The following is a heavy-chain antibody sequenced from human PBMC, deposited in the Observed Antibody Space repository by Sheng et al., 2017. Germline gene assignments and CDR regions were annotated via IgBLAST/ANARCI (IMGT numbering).Heavy chain of an antibody. CDR3: ARAAKWDSSGPPDY. Sequence: EVQLVESGGGVVRPGGPVRLSCAASGFTFDDYGMSWVRQAPGKGLKWVSGINWNGGSTGYADSVKGRFTISRDNAKNSLYLQMNSLRAEDTALYHCARAAKWDSSGPPDYWGQGTLVTVSS. CDR1: GFTFDDYG. CDR2: INWNGGST. J-gene: IGHJ4*02. V-gene: IGHV3-20*01. D-gene: IGHD3-22*01.